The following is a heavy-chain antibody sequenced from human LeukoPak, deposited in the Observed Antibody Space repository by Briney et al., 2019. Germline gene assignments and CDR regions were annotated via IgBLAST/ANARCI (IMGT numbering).Heavy chain of an antibody. V-gene: IGHV3-23*01. Sequence: GGSLRLSCAASGFTFSSSAMSWVRQAPGKGLEWVSVISADSATTFYADSVKGRFTISRDNAKNTLYLQMNSLRAEDTAVYYCAKEGGYDYSGHMDVWGKGSTVTVS. CDR2: ISADSATT. J-gene: IGHJ6*03. CDR1: GFTFSSSA. D-gene: IGHD5-12*01. CDR3: AKEGGYDYSGHMDV.